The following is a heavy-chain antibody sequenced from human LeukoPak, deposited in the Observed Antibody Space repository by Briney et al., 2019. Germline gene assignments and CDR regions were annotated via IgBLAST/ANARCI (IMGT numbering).Heavy chain of an antibody. Sequence: PSQTLSLTCTVSGGSISSGSYYWSWIRQPAGKGLEWIGRIYTSGSTNYNPSLKSRVTISVDTSKNQFSLKLSSVTAADTAVYYCARFGGGMYSSSSGNWFDPWGRGTLVTVSS. CDR3: ARFGGGMYSSSSGNWFDP. CDR2: IYTSGST. CDR1: GGSISSGSYY. D-gene: IGHD6-6*01. V-gene: IGHV4-61*02. J-gene: IGHJ5*02.